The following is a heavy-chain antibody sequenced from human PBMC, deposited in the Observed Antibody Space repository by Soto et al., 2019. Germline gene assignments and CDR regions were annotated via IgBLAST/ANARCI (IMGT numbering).Heavy chain of an antibody. CDR3: ARDVSRGSSGWYLDAFDI. CDR2: IKRDGSQR. V-gene: IGHV3-7*05. D-gene: IGHD6-13*01. CDR1: EFTFSDYW. Sequence: GGSLRLSCTASEFTFSDYWMTWVRQAPGKGLEWVANIKRDGSQRSYLDSVRGRFTVSRDNAKNSLYLQMNSLRVEDTALYYCARDVSRGSSGWYLDAFDIWGQGTMVTVSS. J-gene: IGHJ3*02.